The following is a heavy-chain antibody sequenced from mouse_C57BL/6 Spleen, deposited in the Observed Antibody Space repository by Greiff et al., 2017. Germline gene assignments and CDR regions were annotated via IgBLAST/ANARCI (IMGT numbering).Heavy chain of an antibody. CDR2: IHPNSGST. CDR3: ARSLYDYDDRGFAY. D-gene: IGHD2-4*01. V-gene: IGHV1-64*01. Sequence: QVQLQQPGAELVKPGASVKLSCKASGYTFTSYWMHWVKQRPGQGLEWIGMIHPNSGSTNYNEKFKSKATLTVDKSSSTAYMQLSSLTSEDSAVYYCARSLYDYDDRGFAYWGQGTLVTVSA. J-gene: IGHJ3*01. CDR1: GYTFTSYW.